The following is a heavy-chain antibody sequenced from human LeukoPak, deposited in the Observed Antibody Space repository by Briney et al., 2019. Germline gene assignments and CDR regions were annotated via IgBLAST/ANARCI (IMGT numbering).Heavy chain of an antibody. CDR2: AYYRSKWYI. CDR3: ARGAVQGGTNFDY. CDR1: GDSVSGSPAV. D-gene: IGHD3-10*01. V-gene: IGHV6-1*01. Sequence: SQTLSLTCAISGDSVSGSPAVWSWIRQSPSRGLEWLGRAYYRSKWYIDYAVSVKGRITITPDTSKNQFSLQLNSVTPEDTAVYYCARGAVQGGTNFDYWGQGTLVTVSS. J-gene: IGHJ4*02.